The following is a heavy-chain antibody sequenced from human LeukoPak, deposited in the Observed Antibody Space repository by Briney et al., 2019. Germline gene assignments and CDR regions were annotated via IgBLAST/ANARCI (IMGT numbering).Heavy chain of an antibody. V-gene: IGHV5-51*01. CDR2: IYPCDSDT. J-gene: IGHJ5*02. CDR3: ATTYSSSWYPNWFDP. CDR1: GSIFTSYW. Sequence: GASLQISCKGSGSIFTSYWIGWGRQLPAKGLEWMGIIYPCDSDTRYSPSFQGQVTISADKSISTPYLQWSSLKASDTAMYYCATTYSSSWYPNWFDPWGQGTLVTVSS. D-gene: IGHD6-13*01.